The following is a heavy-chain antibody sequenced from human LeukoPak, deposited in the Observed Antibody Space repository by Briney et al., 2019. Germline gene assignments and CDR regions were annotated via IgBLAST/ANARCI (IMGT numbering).Heavy chain of an antibody. Sequence: GGPLRLSCAASGFTFSDYYMSWIRQAPGKGLEWVSFISSSGSTIYYADSVKGRFTISRDNAKNSLYLQMNSLRAEDTAVYYCARSGGYCTNGVCYDFDYWGQGTLVTVSS. V-gene: IGHV3-11*01. D-gene: IGHD2-8*01. CDR2: ISSSGSTI. CDR1: GFTFSDYY. CDR3: ARSGGYCTNGVCYDFDY. J-gene: IGHJ4*02.